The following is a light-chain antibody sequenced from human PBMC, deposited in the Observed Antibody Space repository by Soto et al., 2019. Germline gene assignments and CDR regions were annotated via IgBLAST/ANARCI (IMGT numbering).Light chain of an antibody. J-gene: IGKJ2*01. CDR1: QSILYSSNNNIC. CDR3: QHYYSTPYT. V-gene: IGKV4-1*01. CDR2: WAS. Sequence: DIVMTESPDSLAVSLGERATINCKSSQSILYSSNNNICLTCYQKKPAQPPKLLVSWASTRESGVPDRFSGSRSGTDFTLNISSLQAEDVAVYYCQHYYSTPYTFGQGTKVDIK.